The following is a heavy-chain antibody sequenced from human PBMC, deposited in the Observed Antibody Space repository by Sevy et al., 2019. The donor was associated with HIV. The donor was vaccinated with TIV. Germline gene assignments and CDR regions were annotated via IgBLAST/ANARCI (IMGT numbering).Heavy chain of an antibody. CDR3: GRIGYYYDSGTYYYYFDY. Sequence: GGSLRLSCAASGFTFSYYWMHWVRQAPGKGLVWVSRINSDGSSTNYADSVKGRFTISRDNAKNTLYLQMNSLRAEDTAVYYCGRIGYYYDSGTYYYYFDYWGQGTLVTVSS. D-gene: IGHD3-22*01. V-gene: IGHV3-74*01. CDR1: GFTFSYYW. J-gene: IGHJ4*02. CDR2: INSDGSST.